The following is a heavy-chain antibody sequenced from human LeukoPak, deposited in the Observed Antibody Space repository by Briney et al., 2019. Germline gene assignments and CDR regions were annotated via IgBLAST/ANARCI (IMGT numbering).Heavy chain of an antibody. D-gene: IGHD6-13*01. CDR3: ARGGRYSSSWYRKGGYFDY. V-gene: IGHV4-34*01. Sequence: SETLSLTCAVYGGAFSGYYWSWIRQPPGKGLEWIGEINHSGSTNYNPSLKSRVTISVDTSKNQFSLKLSSVTAADTAVYYCARGGRYSSSWYRKGGYFDYWGQGTLVTVSS. CDR1: GGAFSGYY. CDR2: INHSGST. J-gene: IGHJ4*02.